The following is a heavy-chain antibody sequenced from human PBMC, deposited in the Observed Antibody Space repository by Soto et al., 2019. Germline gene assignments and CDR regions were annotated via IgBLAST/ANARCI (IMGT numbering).Heavy chain of an antibody. CDR3: ARLITMVRGVNYYYMDV. CDR2: IWYDGTDK. V-gene: IGHV3-33*01. Sequence: QVQLVESGGGVVQPGRSLRLSCAASGFTFSSYGINWVRQAPGKGLEWVAVIWYDGTDKYYTDSVKGRFTISRDNSKNKLYLQMNSLRAEDTAVYYCARLITMVRGVNYYYMDVWGKGTTVSVSS. D-gene: IGHD3-10*01. CDR1: GFTFSSYG. J-gene: IGHJ6*03.